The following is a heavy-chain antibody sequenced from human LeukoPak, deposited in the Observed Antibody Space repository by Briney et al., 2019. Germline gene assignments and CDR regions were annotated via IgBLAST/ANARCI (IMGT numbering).Heavy chain of an antibody. CDR2: ISSSGSTI. D-gene: IGHD2-21*01. Sequence: GRSLRLSCAASGFTFSSYGMHWVRQAPGKGLEWVSYISSSGSTIYYADSVKGRFTISRDNAKNSLYLQMTSLRAEDTAVYYCARGYWATTADYWGQGTLVTVSS. CDR3: ARGYWATTADY. V-gene: IGHV3-48*04. J-gene: IGHJ4*02. CDR1: GFTFSSYG.